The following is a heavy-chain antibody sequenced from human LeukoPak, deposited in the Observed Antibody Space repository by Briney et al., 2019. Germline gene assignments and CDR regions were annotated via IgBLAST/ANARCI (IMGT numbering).Heavy chain of an antibody. J-gene: IGHJ4*02. CDR2: IYYSGST. Sequence: SETLSLTCTVSGGSISSYYWSWIRQPPGKGLEWIGYIYYSGSTNYNPSLKSRVTISVDTSKNQFSLKVSSVTAADTAVYYCARRSMAGAGSFDYWGQGTLVTVSS. V-gene: IGHV4-59*08. CDR3: ARRSMAGAGSFDY. CDR1: GGSISSYY. D-gene: IGHD6-13*01.